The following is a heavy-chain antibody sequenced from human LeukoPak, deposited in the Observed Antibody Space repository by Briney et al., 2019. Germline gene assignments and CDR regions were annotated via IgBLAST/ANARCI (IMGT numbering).Heavy chain of an antibody. J-gene: IGHJ4*02. CDR3: AKDEFGGSYAQPVY. CDR2: ISGSGGST. D-gene: IGHD1-26*01. V-gene: IGHV3-23*01. CDR1: GFTFSSYA. Sequence: GGSLRLSCAASGFTFSSYAMSWVRQAPGKGLEWVSAISGSGGSTYYADSVKGRFTISRDNSKNTLYLQMNSLRAEDTAVYYCAKDEFGGSYAQPVYWGQGTLVTVSS.